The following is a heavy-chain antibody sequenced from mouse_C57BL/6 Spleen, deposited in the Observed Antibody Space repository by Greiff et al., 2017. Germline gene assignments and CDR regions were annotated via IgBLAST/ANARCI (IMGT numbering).Heavy chain of an antibody. J-gene: IGHJ4*01. CDR3: ARDGYDGQYYAMDY. CDR1: RYTFTSYW. Sequence: QVQLQQPGAELVRPGTSVKLSCKASRYTFTSYWMHWVKQRPGQGLEWIGVIDPSDSYTNYNQKFKGKATMTVDTSSSAAYMQLSSLTSEDSAVYDCARDGYDGQYYAMDYWGQGTSVTVSS. D-gene: IGHD2-2*01. CDR2: IDPSDSYT. V-gene: IGHV1-59*01.